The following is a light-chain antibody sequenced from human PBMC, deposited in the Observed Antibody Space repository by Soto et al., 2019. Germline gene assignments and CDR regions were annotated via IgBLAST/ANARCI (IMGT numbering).Light chain of an antibody. CDR3: QQSFSIPYT. CDR1: QYINNY. J-gene: IGKJ5*01. CDR2: AAS. V-gene: IGKV1-39*01. Sequence: DIQMTQSPSSLSASVGDTVTITCRASQYINNYLNWYQQKPGKAREFLIYAASSLQIGVPSRFSGSGSGPEFTLTITSLHPEDFATYYPQQSFSIPYTFGRGTRLGIK.